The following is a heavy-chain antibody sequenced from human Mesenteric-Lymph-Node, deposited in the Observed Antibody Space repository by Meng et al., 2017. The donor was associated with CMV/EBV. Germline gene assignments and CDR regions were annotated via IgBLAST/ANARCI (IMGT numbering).Heavy chain of an antibody. V-gene: IGHV3-48*04. J-gene: IGHJ6*02. Sequence: GGSLRLSCEASGFTFSSNAMNWVRQAPGKGLEWVSYISSSSNTIYYADSVKGRFTISRDNVKNSLYLQMNSLRAEDTAVYYCARGGYYDFWSGHYYYYGMDVWGQGTTVTVSS. CDR2: ISSSSNTI. CDR1: GFTFSSNA. CDR3: ARGGYYDFWSGHYYYYGMDV. D-gene: IGHD3-3*01.